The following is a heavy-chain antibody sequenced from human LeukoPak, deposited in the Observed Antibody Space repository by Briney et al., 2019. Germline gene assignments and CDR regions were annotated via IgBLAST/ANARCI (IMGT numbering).Heavy chain of an antibody. V-gene: IGHV1-2*02. CDR1: GYTFTGYY. D-gene: IGHD3-22*01. CDR3: AREVNYYDSSGYYCDY. CDR2: INPNSDCT. J-gene: IGHJ4*02. Sequence: ASVKVSCKASGYTFTGYYMHWVRQAPGQGLEWMGLINPNSDCTNYAQKFQGRVTMTRGTSISTAYMELSRLRSDDTAVYYCAREVNYYDSSGYYCDYWGQGTLVTVSS.